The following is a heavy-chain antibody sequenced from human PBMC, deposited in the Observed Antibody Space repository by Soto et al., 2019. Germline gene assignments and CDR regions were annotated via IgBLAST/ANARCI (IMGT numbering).Heavy chain of an antibody. J-gene: IGHJ5*02. CDR2: VSSSGDYT. CDR1: GFTFSSYA. V-gene: IGHV3-23*01. Sequence: EVQLLESGGGLVQPGGSLRLSCAASGFTFSSYAMAWVRQAPGMGLEWVSAVSSSGDYTYYTDSVKGRFTISRDNSRNPLYLQMSSLRAEGTGIYYCANSFSPSGLNWLSHLDPWGQGTLVTVSS. CDR3: ANSFSPSGLNWLSHLDP. D-gene: IGHD1-1*01.